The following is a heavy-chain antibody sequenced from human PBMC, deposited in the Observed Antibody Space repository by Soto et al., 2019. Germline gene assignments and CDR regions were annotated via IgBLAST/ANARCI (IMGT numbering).Heavy chain of an antibody. J-gene: IGHJ6*02. CDR3: ERAKARLQLGGNYYSILDV. D-gene: IGHD1-1*01. CDR1: GGTFRTSA. CDR2: IMPVFRRP. V-gene: IGHV1-69*12. Sequence: QVQLVQSGAEVKKPGSSVKVSGKASGGTFRTSAFSWVRQAPGQGLEWVGGIMPVFRRPKYAQKFQDRVTITADESTSTAYMELNSLRSDDTAVYYCERAKARLQLGGNYYSILDVWGQGTAVTVSS.